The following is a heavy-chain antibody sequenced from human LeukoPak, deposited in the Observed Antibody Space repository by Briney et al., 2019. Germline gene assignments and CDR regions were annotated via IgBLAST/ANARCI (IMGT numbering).Heavy chain of an antibody. CDR1: GYTFTSYG. CDR3: ARDPLGYCSGGSCYPLDY. CDR2: ISAYNGNT. J-gene: IGHJ4*02. D-gene: IGHD2-15*01. V-gene: IGHV1-18*01. Sequence: GASVKVSCKASGYTFTSYGISWVRQAPGQGLEWMGWISAYNGNTNYAQKLQGRVTMTTDTSTSTAYMELRSLRSDDTAVYYCARDPLGYCSGGSCYPLDYWGQGTLVTVSS.